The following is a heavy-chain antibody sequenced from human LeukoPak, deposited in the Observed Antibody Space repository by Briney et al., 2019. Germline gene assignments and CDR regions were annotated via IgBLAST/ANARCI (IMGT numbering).Heavy chain of an antibody. Sequence: SETLSLTCAVYGGSFSGCYWSWIRQPPGKGLEWIGEINHSGSTNYNPSLKSRVTISVDTSKNQFSLKLSSVTAADTAVYYCARERANYYGSGSYYDPWGQGTLVTVSS. V-gene: IGHV4-34*01. D-gene: IGHD3-10*01. CDR3: ARERANYYGSGSYYDP. J-gene: IGHJ5*02. CDR1: GGSFSGCY. CDR2: INHSGST.